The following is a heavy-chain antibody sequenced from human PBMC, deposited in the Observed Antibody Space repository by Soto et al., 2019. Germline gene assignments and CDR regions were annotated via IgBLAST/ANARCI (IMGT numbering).Heavy chain of an antibody. D-gene: IGHD6-13*01. CDR2: IIPIFGTA. Sequence: ASVKVSCKASGGTFSSYAISWVRQAPGQGLEWMGGIIPIFGTANYAQKFQGRVTITADESTSTAYMELSSLRSEDTAVYYCASTVRQQLGPKRYYGMDVWGQGTTVTVSS. V-gene: IGHV1-69*13. CDR3: ASTVRQQLGPKRYYGMDV. J-gene: IGHJ6*02. CDR1: GGTFSSYA.